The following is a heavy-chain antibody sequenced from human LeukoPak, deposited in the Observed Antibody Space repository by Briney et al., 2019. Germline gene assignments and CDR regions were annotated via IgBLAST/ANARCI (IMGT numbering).Heavy chain of an antibody. CDR1: GGTFSSYA. CDR2: IIPIFGTA. D-gene: IGHD2-2*01. V-gene: IGHV1-69*13. J-gene: IGHJ4*02. CDR3: ARVGLGYCSSTSCYSDY. Sequence: ASVKVSCKASGGTFSSYAISWVRQAPGQELEWMGGIIPIFGTANYAQKFQGRVTITADESTSTAYMELSSLRSEDTAVYYCARVGLGYCSSTSCYSDYWGQGTLVTVSS.